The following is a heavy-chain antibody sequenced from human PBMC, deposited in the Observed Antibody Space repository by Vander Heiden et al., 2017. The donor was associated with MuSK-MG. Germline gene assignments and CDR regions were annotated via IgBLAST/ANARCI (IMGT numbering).Heavy chain of an antibody. CDR2: MKSSGVNM. Sequence: VQLVESGGGLVNPGGSLRLSWFTSGFYFNSDNFICVRQAPRKGLEGLSSMKSSGVNMSYRDSVKGRLNMSSETAKEAVSLQMDSMRADDTAVYYWATCGRLTGSCHCGQVVQVTVSS. D-gene: IGHD3-9*01. J-gene: IGHJ1*01. CDR1: GFYFNSDN. CDR3: ATCGRLTGSCH. V-gene: IGHV3-21*02.